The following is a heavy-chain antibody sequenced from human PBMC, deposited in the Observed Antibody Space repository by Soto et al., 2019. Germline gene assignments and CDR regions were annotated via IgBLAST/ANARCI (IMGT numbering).Heavy chain of an antibody. CDR2: ISFNGKNT. V-gene: IGHV3-33*05. D-gene: IGHD3-16*01. CDR1: GFTFSAYG. J-gene: IGHJ4*02. CDR3: ADIGGYDSVGGAY. Sequence: QVQLVESGGGVVQPGKSLRLSCAASGFTFSAYGMHWVRQAPGKGLEWVTFISFNGKNTDYADSVKGRFTVSRDNARKTLYLQMNILRVEDTAVYYCADIGGYDSVGGAYWGQGALVTVSS.